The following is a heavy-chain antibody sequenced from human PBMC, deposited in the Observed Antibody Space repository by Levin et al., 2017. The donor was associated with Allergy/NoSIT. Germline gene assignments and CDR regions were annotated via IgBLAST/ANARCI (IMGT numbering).Heavy chain of an antibody. J-gene: IGHJ4*02. V-gene: IGHV3-23*01. CDR3: AKGGSGSCYSQNAH. Sequence: RAGGSLRLSCAASGFAFSSFAMGWVRQAPGKGLEWVSVICASDGSTYYADSVKGRFTISRDNSKNTLDLQMNSLRGEDTAVYYCAKGGSGSCYSQNAHWGQGTLVTVSS. CDR2: ICASDGST. CDR1: GFAFSSFA. D-gene: IGHD2-2*01.